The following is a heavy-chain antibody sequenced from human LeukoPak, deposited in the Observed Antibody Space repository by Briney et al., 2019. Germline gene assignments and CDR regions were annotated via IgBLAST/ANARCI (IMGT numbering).Heavy chain of an antibody. J-gene: IGHJ3*02. CDR2: IVVGSGNT. CDR3: AAVISKRGLDAFDI. CDR1: GFTFTSSA. D-gene: IGHD3/OR15-3a*01. Sequence: ASVKVSCKASGFTFTSSAMQWVRQARGQRLEWIGWIVVGSGNTNYAQKFQERVTITGDMSASTAYMELSSLRSEDTAVYYCAAVISKRGLDAFDIWGQGTMVTVSS. V-gene: IGHV1-58*02.